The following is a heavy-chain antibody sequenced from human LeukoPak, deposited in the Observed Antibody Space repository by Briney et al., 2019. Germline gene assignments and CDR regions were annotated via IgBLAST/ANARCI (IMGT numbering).Heavy chain of an antibody. V-gene: IGHV3-23*01. CDR1: GFTFSSYA. CDR2: ISGSGGST. J-gene: IGHJ4*02. D-gene: IGHD4-11*01. Sequence: PGGSLRLSCAASGFTFSSYAMSWVRQAPGKGLEWVSAISGSGGSTYYADSVKGRFTISRDNSKITLYLQMNSLRAEDTAVYYCAKAEGRTVTTEGSFDYWGQGTLVTVSS. CDR3: AKAEGRTVTTEGSFDY.